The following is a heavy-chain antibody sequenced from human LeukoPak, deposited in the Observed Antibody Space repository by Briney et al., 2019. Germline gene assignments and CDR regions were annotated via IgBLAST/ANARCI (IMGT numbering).Heavy chain of an antibody. D-gene: IGHD2-21*01. CDR2: ISAYNGNT. J-gene: IGHJ3*02. CDR3: ACVVRGAFDI. Sequence: ASVKVSCKASGYTFTSYGISWVRQAPGQGLEWMGWISAYNGNTNYAQKFQGRVTMTRDTSTSTVYMELSSLRSEDTAVYYCACVVRGAFDIWGQGTLVTVSS. V-gene: IGHV1-18*01. CDR1: GYTFTSYG.